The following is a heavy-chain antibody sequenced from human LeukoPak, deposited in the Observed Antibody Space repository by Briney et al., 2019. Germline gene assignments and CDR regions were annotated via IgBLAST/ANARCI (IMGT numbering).Heavy chain of an antibody. V-gene: IGHV1-24*01. J-gene: IGHJ4*02. Sequence: WASVKVSCKVSGYTLTELSMHWVRQAPGKGLEWMGGFDPEDGETIYAQKFQGRVTMTEDTSTDTAYMELSSLRSEDTAVYYCATVGYSYSKPRPDLDYWGQGTLVTVSS. CDR2: FDPEDGET. CDR3: ATVGYSYSKPRPDLDY. D-gene: IGHD5-18*01. CDR1: GYTLTELS.